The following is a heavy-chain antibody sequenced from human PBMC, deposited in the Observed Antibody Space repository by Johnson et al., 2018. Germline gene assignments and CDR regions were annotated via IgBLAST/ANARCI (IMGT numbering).Heavy chain of an antibody. CDR2: IDGSGGP. V-gene: IGHV3-66*02. D-gene: IGHD3-10*01. CDR1: GFTVRSNY. CDR3: ASPLLGPSYDAFHI. J-gene: IGHJ3*02. Sequence: VRLGQSGGGLVQPGGSLRLSCAASGFTVRSNYMSWVRQPPGKGLEWVSVIDGSGGPHDADSVQGRFTISRANSKNTLVLQMNSLRTEDPAVYYCASPLLGPSYDAFHIWGQGTMVTVSS.